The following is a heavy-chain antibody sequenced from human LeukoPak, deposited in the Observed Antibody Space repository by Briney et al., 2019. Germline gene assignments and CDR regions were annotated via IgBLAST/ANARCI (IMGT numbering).Heavy chain of an antibody. CDR3: ARGVVVVATTLGRDFDY. J-gene: IGHJ4*02. D-gene: IGHD2-15*01. CDR1: GFTFSSYA. Sequence: PGGSLRLSCAASGFTFSSYAMSWVRQAPGKGLEWVSAISDSGGGTYYADSVKGRFTISRDSSKNTLYLQMNSPRAEDTAVYYCARGVVVVATTLGRDFDYWGQGTLVTVSS. V-gene: IGHV3-23*01. CDR2: ISDSGGGT.